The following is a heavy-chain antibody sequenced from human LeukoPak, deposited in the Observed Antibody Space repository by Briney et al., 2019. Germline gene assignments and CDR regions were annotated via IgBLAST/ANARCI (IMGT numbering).Heavy chain of an antibody. CDR3: ARRRYSSGSGVEFDP. Sequence: GESLRISCKGSGYSFTSYWICWVRQMPGKSLEWMGSIYPGDSDTRYSPSFQGQVTISADKSISTAYLQWSSLKASDTAMYYCARRRYSSGSGVEFDPWGQGTLVTVSS. V-gene: IGHV5-51*01. CDR1: GYSFTSYW. J-gene: IGHJ5*02. CDR2: IYPGDSDT. D-gene: IGHD6-25*01.